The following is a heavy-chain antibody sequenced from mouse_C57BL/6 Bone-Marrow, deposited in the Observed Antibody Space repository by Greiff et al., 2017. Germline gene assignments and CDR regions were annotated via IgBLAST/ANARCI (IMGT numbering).Heavy chain of an antibody. J-gene: IGHJ2*01. CDR2: IDPENGDT. Sequence: VQLQQSGAELVRPGASVKLSCTASGFNIKDDYMHWVKQRPEQGLEWIGWIDPENGDTEYASKFQGKATITADTSSNTAYLQRSSLTSEDTAVYYCTTGDDGYYFYYFDYWGQGTTLTVSS. CDR3: TTGDDGYYFYYFDY. CDR1: GFNIKDDY. D-gene: IGHD2-3*01. V-gene: IGHV14-4*01.